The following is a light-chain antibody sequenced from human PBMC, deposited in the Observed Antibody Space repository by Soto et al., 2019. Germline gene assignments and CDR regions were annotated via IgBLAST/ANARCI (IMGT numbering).Light chain of an antibody. J-gene: IGKJ1*01. CDR2: DAS. CDR3: QQYGTSPPQT. V-gene: IGKV3D-20*01. CDR1: QSVSSGY. Sequence: EIVLTQSPATLSLSPGERATLSCGASQSVSSGYLAWYQQKPGLAPRLLIYDASSRATGIPDRFSGSGSGTDFPLPISSLEPEDFAVYYCQQYGTSPPQTFGQGTKVELK.